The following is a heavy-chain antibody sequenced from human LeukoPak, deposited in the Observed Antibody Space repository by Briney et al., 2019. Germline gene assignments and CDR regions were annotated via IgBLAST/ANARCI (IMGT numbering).Heavy chain of an antibody. D-gene: IGHD4-17*01. CDR1: GGSISSYY. CDR2: IYYSGST. V-gene: IGHV4-59*01. J-gene: IGHJ4*02. CDR3: ARDGNGDYVNYFDY. Sequence: PSETLSLTCTVSGGSISSYYWSWIRQPPGKGLEWIGYIYYSGSTNYNPSLKSRVTISVDTSKNQFSLKLSSVTAADTAAYYCARDGNGDYVNYFDYWGQGTLVTVSS.